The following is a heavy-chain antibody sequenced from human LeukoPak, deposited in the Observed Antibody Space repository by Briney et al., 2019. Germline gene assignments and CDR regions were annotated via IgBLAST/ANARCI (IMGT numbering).Heavy chain of an antibody. J-gene: IGHJ4*02. Sequence: GGSLRLSCVASGFTFRSYWMNWVRQAPGKGLEWVANIKQDGSEKYYVDSVKGRFTISRDNAKSSLYLQMNSLRAEDTAVYYCAKHIIVGTTKSMDSWGQGTLVTVSS. D-gene: IGHD1-26*01. CDR2: IKQDGSEK. CDR3: AKHIIVGTTKSMDS. V-gene: IGHV3-7*05. CDR1: GFTFRSYW.